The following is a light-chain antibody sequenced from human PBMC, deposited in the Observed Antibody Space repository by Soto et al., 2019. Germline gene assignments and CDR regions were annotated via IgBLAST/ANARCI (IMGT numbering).Light chain of an antibody. J-gene: IGKJ1*01. Sequence: EIVMTQSPATLSVSPGERATLSCRASQSVSSNLAWYQQKPGQAPRLLIYGASTRATGIPARFSGSGSGTEFTLTISSLQFEDFAVYYCQQYINWPPWTFGQGTMVEIK. CDR3: QQYINWPPWT. CDR2: GAS. V-gene: IGKV3-15*01. CDR1: QSVSSN.